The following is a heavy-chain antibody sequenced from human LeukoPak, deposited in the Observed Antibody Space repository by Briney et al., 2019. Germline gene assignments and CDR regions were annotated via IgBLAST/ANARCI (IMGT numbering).Heavy chain of an antibody. CDR2: INPNSGGT. CDR1: GYTFTSYY. CDR3: ARDSAAVAENWFDP. V-gene: IGHV1-2*02. J-gene: IGHJ5*02. Sequence: ASVRVSCKASGYTFTSYYMHWVRQAPGQGLEWMGWINPNSGGTNYAQKFQGRVTMTRDTSISTAYMELSRLRSDDTAVYYCARDSAAVAENWFDPWGQGTLVTVSS. D-gene: IGHD6-19*01.